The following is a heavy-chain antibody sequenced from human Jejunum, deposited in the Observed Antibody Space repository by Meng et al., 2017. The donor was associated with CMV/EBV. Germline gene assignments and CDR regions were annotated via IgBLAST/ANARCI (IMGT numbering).Heavy chain of an antibody. CDR3: VRGGSYPDY. Sequence: NVSCEASGYSFGSYARNGVRQEPGQGLEWMGWINTQTGNPTYAQGFTGRFVFSVDTSVSTAYLQISSLKAEETAVYYCVRGGSYPDYWGQGTLVTVSS. CDR1: GYSFGSYA. V-gene: IGHV7-4-1*02. J-gene: IGHJ4*02. D-gene: IGHD1-26*01. CDR2: INTQTGNP.